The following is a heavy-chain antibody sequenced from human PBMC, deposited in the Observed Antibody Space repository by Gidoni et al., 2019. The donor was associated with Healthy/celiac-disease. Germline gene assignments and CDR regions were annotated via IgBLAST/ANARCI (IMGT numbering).Heavy chain of an antibody. D-gene: IGHD6-19*01. CDR1: GFTFDDYA. Sequence: EVQRVESGGGLVQPGRSLRLSCAASGFTFDDYAMHWVRQAPGKGLEWVSGISWNSGSIGYADSVKGRFTISSDNAKNSLYLQMNSLRAEDTALYYCAKDIKQWLAYYFDYWGQGTLVTVSS. J-gene: IGHJ4*02. CDR2: ISWNSGSI. V-gene: IGHV3-9*01. CDR3: AKDIKQWLAYYFDY.